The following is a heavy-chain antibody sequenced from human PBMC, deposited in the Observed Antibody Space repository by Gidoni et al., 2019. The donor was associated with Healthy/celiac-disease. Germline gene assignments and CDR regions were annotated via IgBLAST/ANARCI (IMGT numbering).Heavy chain of an antibody. J-gene: IGHJ6*03. V-gene: IGHV1-18*01. CDR1: GYTFTSYG. CDR2: ISAYNGTT. Sequence: QVQLVQSGAEVKKHGAAVKVSCKASGYTFTSYGLSGERQDPGQGLEWIGWISAYNGTTNYAPTLPGSVPMTTGPSTSTAYMALRSLRSDDTAVYYCARSFVAPIVVPADGAGGYYYYYYMDVWGKGTTVTVSS. D-gene: IGHD2-2*01. CDR3: ARSFVAPIVVPADGAGGYYYYYYMDV.